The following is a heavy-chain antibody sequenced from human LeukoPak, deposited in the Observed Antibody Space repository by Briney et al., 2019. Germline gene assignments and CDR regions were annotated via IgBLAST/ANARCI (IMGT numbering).Heavy chain of an antibody. CDR1: GGSISSGSYY. D-gene: IGHD3-22*01. CDR3: AREKFGSSGLFSGARYYFDY. CDR2: IYTSGST. V-gene: IGHV4-61*02. J-gene: IGHJ4*02. Sequence: SETLSLTCTVSGGSISSGSYYWSWIRQPAGKGLGWIGRIYTSGSTNYNPSLKSRVTISVDTSKNQFSLKLSSVTAADTAVYYCAREKFGSSGLFSGARYYFDYWGQGTLVTVSS.